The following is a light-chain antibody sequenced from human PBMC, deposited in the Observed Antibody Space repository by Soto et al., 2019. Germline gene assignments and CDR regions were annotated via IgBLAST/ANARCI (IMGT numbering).Light chain of an antibody. CDR3: QQSYSTHIT. Sequence: SPSSLSASVGDRVTITCRASQSNSSYLNWYQQKPGKAPKLLIYAASSLQSGVPSRFSGSGSGTDFTLTISSLQPEDFATYYCQQSYSTHITFGQGTRLEIK. V-gene: IGKV1-39*01. J-gene: IGKJ5*01. CDR2: AAS. CDR1: QSNSSY.